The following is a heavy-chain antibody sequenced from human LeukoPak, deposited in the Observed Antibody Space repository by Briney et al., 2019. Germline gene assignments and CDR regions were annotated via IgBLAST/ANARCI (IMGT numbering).Heavy chain of an antibody. V-gene: IGHV2-5*02. D-gene: IGHD3-22*01. CDR2: IYWDDDK. J-gene: IGHJ4*02. CDR3: AYSVTYYYDSSGYYLPLQFDY. Sequence: SGPTLVNPTQTLTLTCTFSGFSLSTSGVGVGWIRQTPGKALEWLALIYWDDDKRYSPSLKSRLTITKDTSKNQVVLTMTNMDPVDTATYYCAYSVTYYYDSSGYYLPLQFDYWGQGTLVTVSS. CDR1: GFSLSTSGVG.